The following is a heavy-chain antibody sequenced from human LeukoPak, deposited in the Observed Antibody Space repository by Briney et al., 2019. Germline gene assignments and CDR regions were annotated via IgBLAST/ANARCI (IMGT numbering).Heavy chain of an antibody. CDR3: ASPLWELPPGGLDP. V-gene: IGHV1-2*02. CDR1: GYTFTGYY. J-gene: IGHJ5*02. D-gene: IGHD1-7*01. Sequence: ASVKVSCTASGYTFTGYYIHWVRQAPGQRLGWMGWIKPNSGVTNYAQKFQGRVTMTRDTSISTAYMELSRLRFDDTAVYYCASPLWELPPGGLDPWGQGTLVTVSS. CDR2: IKPNSGVT.